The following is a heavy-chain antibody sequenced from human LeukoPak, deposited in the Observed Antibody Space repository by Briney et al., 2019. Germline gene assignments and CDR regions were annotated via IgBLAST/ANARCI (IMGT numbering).Heavy chain of an antibody. Sequence: GGSLRLSCAASGFTFSSYAMSWVRQAPGKGREWVSAISGSGGSTYYADSVKGRFTISRDNSKNTLYLQMNSLRAEDTAVYYCAKDMRGGAWFGELYPSNWFDPWGQGTLVTVSS. V-gene: IGHV3-23*01. J-gene: IGHJ5*02. D-gene: IGHD3-10*01. CDR2: ISGSGGST. CDR3: AKDMRGGAWFGELYPSNWFDP. CDR1: GFTFSSYA.